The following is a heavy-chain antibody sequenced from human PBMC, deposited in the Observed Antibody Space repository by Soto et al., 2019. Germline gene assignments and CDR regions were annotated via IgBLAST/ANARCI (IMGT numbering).Heavy chain of an antibody. J-gene: IGHJ4*02. CDR3: ARSYGGNSGTFDF. CDR2: INHSGST. Sequence: QVQLQQWGAGLLKPSGTLSLTCAVYGGSFSGYYWSWIRQPPGKGLEYIGEINHSGSTNYNPSLKSRVTISVDTSKNQFSLKLSSVTAADTAVYYCARSYGGNSGTFDFWGQGTLVTVSS. V-gene: IGHV4-34*01. CDR1: GGSFSGYY. D-gene: IGHD4-17*01.